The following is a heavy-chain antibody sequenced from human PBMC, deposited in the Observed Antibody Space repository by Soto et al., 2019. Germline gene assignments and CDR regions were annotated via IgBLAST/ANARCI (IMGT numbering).Heavy chain of an antibody. D-gene: IGHD2-8*01. CDR3: ARTHCTNGVCCRYDAFDI. Sequence: EVQLVESGGGLVKPGGSLRLSCAASGFTFSSYSMNWVRQAPGKGLEWVSSISSSSSYIYYADSVKGRFTISRDNAKNSLYLQMNSLRAEDTAVYYCARTHCTNGVCCRYDAFDIWGQGTMVTVSS. J-gene: IGHJ3*02. CDR2: ISSSSSYI. CDR1: GFTFSSYS. V-gene: IGHV3-21*01.